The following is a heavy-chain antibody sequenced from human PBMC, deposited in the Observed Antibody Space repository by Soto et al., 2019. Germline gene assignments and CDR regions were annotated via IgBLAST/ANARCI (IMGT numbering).Heavy chain of an antibody. CDR3: AREFSAPYYYGSGSYSSTYYYYYGMDV. CDR1: GFTFSDYY. Sequence: PGGSLRLSCAASGFTFSDYYMSWIRQAPGKGLEWVSYISSSGSTIYYADTVKGRFTISRDNAKNSLNLQMNSLRAEDTAVYYCAREFSAPYYYGSGSYSSTYYYYYGMDVWGQGTTVTVSS. V-gene: IGHV3-11*01. D-gene: IGHD3-10*01. J-gene: IGHJ6*02. CDR2: ISSSGSTI.